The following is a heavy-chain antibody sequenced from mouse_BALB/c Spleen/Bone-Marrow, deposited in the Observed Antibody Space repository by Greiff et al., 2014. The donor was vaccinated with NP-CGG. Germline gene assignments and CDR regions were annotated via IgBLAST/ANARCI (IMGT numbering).Heavy chain of an antibody. CDR3: ARSRDGYFDV. J-gene: IGHJ1*01. V-gene: IGHV1S41*01. CDR2: IAPGSGST. CDR1: RYTFTSYW. Sequence: DLVKPGASVKLSCKASRYTFTSYWINWIKQRPGQGLEWIGRIAPGSGSTYYNEMFKGKATLTVDTSSSTAYIQLSSLSSEDSAVYFCARSRDGYFDVWGAGTTVTVSS.